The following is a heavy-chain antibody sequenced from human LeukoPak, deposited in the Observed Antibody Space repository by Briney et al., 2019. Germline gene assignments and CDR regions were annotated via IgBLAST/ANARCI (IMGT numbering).Heavy chain of an antibody. D-gene: IGHD2-15*01. Sequence: SETLSLTCTVSGGSISSHYWSWIRQPPGKGLEWIGYIYYSGSTSYNPSLKSRVTTSVDTSKNQFSLKLSSVTAADKAVYCCARVACSSGSCYSDWYFDLWGRGTLVTVSS. CDR1: GGSISSHY. CDR3: ARVACSSGSCYSDWYFDL. CDR2: IYYSGST. J-gene: IGHJ2*01. V-gene: IGHV4-59*11.